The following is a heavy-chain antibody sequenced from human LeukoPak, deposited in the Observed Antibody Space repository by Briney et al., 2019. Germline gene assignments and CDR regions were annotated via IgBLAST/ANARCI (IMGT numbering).Heavy chain of an antibody. CDR1: GFTFSSYS. J-gene: IGHJ4*02. CDR2: IYSGGNT. Sequence: GSLRLSCAASGFTFSSYSMNWVRQAPGKGLEWVSFIYSGGNTYYADSVKGRFTISRDNSKNTVHLQMNSLRAEDTAMYYCARRAGDYSHPYDYWGQGTLVTVSS. D-gene: IGHD3-22*01. CDR3: ARRAGDYSHPYDY. V-gene: IGHV3-53*01.